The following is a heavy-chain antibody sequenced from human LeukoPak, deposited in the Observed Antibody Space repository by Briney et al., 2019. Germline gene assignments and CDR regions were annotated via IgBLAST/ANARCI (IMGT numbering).Heavy chain of an antibody. CDR1: GYTFTSYY. D-gene: IGHD6-13*01. J-gene: IGHJ5*02. Sequence: ASVKVSCKAFGYTFTSYYMHWVRQAPGQGLEWMGIINPSGGSTSYAQKFQGRVTMTRDTSTSTVYMELSRLRSDDTAVYYCARDHQLVAFDPWGQGTLVTVSS. CDR3: ARDHQLVAFDP. CDR2: INPSGGST. V-gene: IGHV1-46*01.